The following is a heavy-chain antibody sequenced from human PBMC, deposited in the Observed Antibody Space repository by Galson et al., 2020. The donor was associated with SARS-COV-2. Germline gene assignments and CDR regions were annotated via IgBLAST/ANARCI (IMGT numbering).Heavy chain of an antibody. CDR3: SRAQTLIAVSDR. Sequence: GESLKISCAASGFNFRNYALHWVRQAPGKGLEWVAVISYDGSNEYYADSVKGRFTISRDNSKNTLSLQMNSLRTEDTAVYYCSRAQTLIAVSDRWGQGTLVTVSS. D-gene: IGHD6-19*01. V-gene: IGHV3-30-3*01. J-gene: IGHJ5*02. CDR2: ISYDGSNE. CDR1: GFNFRNYA.